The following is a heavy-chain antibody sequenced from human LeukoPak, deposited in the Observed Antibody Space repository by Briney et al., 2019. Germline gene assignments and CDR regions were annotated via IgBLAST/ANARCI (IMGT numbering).Heavy chain of an antibody. CDR3: ARAAMVRGVIQPLYYFDY. CDR2: ISYDGSIK. CDR1: GFTFSSYA. J-gene: IGHJ4*02. V-gene: IGHV3-30*04. D-gene: IGHD3-10*01. Sequence: PGRSLRLSCAASGFTFSSYAMHWVRQAPGKGLEWVAVISYDGSIKYYADSVKGRFTISRDNSKNTLYLQMNSLRAEDTAVYYCARAAMVRGVIQPLYYFDYWGQGTLVTVSS.